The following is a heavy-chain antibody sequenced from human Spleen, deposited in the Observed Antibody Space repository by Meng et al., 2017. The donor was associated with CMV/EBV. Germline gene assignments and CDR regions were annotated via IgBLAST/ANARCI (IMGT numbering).Heavy chain of an antibody. D-gene: IGHD2-21*01. Sequence: SVKGSCKSSGGTLDIYTVNWVRQAPGQGLEWMGKIVPILGKPTYAQNFLGRVSITADKSTSALYVELSDLRSEVTAVYYCARGFVANEWGGGTLVTVSS. CDR3: ARGFVANE. CDR2: IVPILGKP. CDR1: GGTLDIYT. J-gene: IGHJ1*01. V-gene: IGHV1-69*02.